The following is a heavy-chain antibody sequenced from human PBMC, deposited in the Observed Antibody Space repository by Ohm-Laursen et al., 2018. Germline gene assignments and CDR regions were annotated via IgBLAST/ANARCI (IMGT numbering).Heavy chain of an antibody. CDR3: ARGRYSYGSLDV. Sequence: SLRLSCTSFGFTFSDYYMNWIRQAPGKRLEWVTYISGSGGTIKYADSVKGRFTISRDNAKNSLYLQMNSLRIEDTAVYYCARGRYSYGSLDVWGQGTTVTVSS. CDR1: GFTFSDYY. CDR2: ISGSGGTI. J-gene: IGHJ6*02. V-gene: IGHV3-11*01. D-gene: IGHD5-18*01.